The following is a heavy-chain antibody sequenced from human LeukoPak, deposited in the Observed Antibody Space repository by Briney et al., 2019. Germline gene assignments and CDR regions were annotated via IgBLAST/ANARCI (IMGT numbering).Heavy chain of an antibody. CDR1: GGSFSGYY. CDR2: INHSGST. V-gene: IGHV4-34*01. D-gene: IGHD2-15*01. J-gene: IGHJ5*02. Sequence: SETLSLTCAVYGGSFSGYYWSWIRQPPGKGLEWIGEINHSGSTNYNPSLKSRVTISVDKSKNQFSLKLSSVTAADTAVYYCARGLAGRYCSGGSCYFNWFDPWGQGTLVTVSS. CDR3: ARGLAGRYCSGGSCYFNWFDP.